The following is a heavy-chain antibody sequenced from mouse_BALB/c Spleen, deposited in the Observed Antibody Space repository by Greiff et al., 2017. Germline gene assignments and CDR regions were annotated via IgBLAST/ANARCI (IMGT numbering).Heavy chain of an antibody. D-gene: IGHD2-10*02. CDR3: ARHEYGNYVGY. V-gene: IGHV5-12-2*01. Sequence: EVKVEESGGGLVQPGGSLKLSCAASGFTFSSYTMSWVRQTPEKRLEWVAYISNGGGSTYYPDTVKGRFTISRDNAKNTLYLQMSSLKSEDTAMYYCARHEYGNYVGYWGQGTTLTVSS. CDR2: ISNGGGST. J-gene: IGHJ2*01. CDR1: GFTFSSYT.